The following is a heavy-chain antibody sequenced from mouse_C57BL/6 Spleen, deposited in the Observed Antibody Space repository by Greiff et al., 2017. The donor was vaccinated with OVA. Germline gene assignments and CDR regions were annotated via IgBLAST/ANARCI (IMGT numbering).Heavy chain of an antibody. CDR3: ARRGYDYPYFDY. CDR1: GYAFTNYL. J-gene: IGHJ2*01. Sequence: VQLQQSGAELVRPGTSVKVSCKASGYAFTNYLIEWVKQRPGQGLEWIGVINPGSGGPNYNEKFKGKATLTADKSSSTAYMQLSSLTSEDSAVYFCARRGYDYPYFDYWGQGTTLTVSS. V-gene: IGHV1-54*01. CDR2: INPGSGGP. D-gene: IGHD2-4*01.